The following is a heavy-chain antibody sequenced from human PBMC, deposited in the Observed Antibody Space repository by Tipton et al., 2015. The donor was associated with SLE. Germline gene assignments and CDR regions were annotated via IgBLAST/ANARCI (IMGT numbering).Heavy chain of an antibody. CDR3: AKQGPSAWYDFSYFDN. CDR2: IYNSGTT. CDR1: GFSIRSGYY. D-gene: IGHD6-19*01. Sequence: TLSLTCTVSGFSIRSGYYWGWIRQPPGKGLEWIGSIYNSGTTYYNPSLKSRLIMSVDVSKNQFSLKLNSVTAADTAVYYCAKQGPSAWYDFSYFDNWGQGTLVTVSS. V-gene: IGHV4-38-2*02. J-gene: IGHJ4*02.